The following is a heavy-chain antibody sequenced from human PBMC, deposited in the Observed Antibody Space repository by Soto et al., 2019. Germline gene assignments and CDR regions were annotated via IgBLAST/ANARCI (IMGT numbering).Heavy chain of an antibody. D-gene: IGHD2-8*01. CDR3: AGRERFWYNCTFFPWFFGY. Sequence: PGESLKISCKGSGYIFTDHCIVWVRQMAGKGLEWVGIICPGYSNIIYSPSVQGQVTISADMSISTAYLQWSSLKASDTAIYYCAGRERFWYNCTFFPWFFGYWGQGTLGTLSS. CDR2: ICPGYSNI. V-gene: IGHV5-51*01. CDR1: GYIFTDHC. J-gene: IGHJ4*02.